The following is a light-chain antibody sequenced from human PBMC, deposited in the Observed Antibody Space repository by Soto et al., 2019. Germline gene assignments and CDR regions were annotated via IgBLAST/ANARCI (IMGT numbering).Light chain of an antibody. CDR1: QNISGW. V-gene: IGKV1-5*03. CDR2: KAS. CDR3: QHYNSYSEA. Sequence: IPMTKSAFPLSGSVAYRVTTTCRASQNISGWLAWYQQKPGKAPKLLIYKASTLKSGVPSRFSGSRSGTECTLTISSRQQDDVATYYCQHYNSYSEAFGQGTKVDIK. J-gene: IGKJ1*01.